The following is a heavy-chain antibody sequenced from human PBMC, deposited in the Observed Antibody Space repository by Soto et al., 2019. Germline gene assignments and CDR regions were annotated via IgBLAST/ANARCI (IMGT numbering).Heavy chain of an antibody. CDR1: GAPFSSTNYY. D-gene: IGHD1-26*01. V-gene: IGHV4-39*02. CDR2: ILSSGTP. CDR3: ARVFLYSDDLTVGGLDV. J-gene: IGHJ6*02. Sequence: SETLSLTCTVSGAPFSSTNYYWAWVRQPPGKGLEWIGSILSSGTPSSNPSLQSRVTLSVDTSKNHFSLKLDSVTAADTAVYYCARVFLYSDDLTVGGLDVWGQGTTVTVSS.